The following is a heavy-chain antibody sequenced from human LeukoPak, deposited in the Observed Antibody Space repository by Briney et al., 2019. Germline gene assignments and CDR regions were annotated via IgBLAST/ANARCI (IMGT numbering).Heavy chain of an antibody. V-gene: IGHV4-59*01. Sequence: PSETLSLTCTVSGGSISSYYWSWIRQPPGKGLEWIGYIYYSGSTNYNPSLKSRVTISVDTSKNQFSLKLSSVTAADTAVYYCARVDYDFWSGPAYWGQGTLVTVSS. D-gene: IGHD3-3*01. CDR3: ARVDYDFWSGPAY. J-gene: IGHJ4*02. CDR2: IYYSGST. CDR1: GGSISSYY.